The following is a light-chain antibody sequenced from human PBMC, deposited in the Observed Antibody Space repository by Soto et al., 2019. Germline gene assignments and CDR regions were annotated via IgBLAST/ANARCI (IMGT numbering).Light chain of an antibody. CDR3: TSYAGGNNV. CDR2: EVN. J-gene: IGLJ1*01. CDR1: SSDVGGYNY. V-gene: IGLV2-8*01. Sequence: QYALTQPPSASGSPGQSVTISCTGTSSDVGGYNYVSWYQQHPGKVPKLMVYEVNKRPSGVPDRFSGSNSGNTASLTVSGLQDEDEADYYCTSYAGGNNVFGTGTKVTVL.